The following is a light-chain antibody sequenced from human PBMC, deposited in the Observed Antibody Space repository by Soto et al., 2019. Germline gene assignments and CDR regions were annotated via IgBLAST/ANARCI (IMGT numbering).Light chain of an antibody. V-gene: IGLV1-44*01. Sequence: QSALTQPTSASGTPGQRVTISCSGSSSNIGSNTVNWYQQLPGTAPKLLIYSNNQRPSGVPDRFSGSKSGTSASLAISGLQSEDEADYYCAAWDDSLNGRVFGGGTKLTVL. CDR2: SNN. J-gene: IGLJ3*02. CDR3: AAWDDSLNGRV. CDR1: SSNIGSNT.